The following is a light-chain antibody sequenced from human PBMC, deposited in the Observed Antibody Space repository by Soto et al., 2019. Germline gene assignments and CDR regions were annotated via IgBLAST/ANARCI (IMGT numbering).Light chain of an antibody. CDR2: DAS. CDR3: QQYESFSAT. J-gene: IGKJ1*01. V-gene: IGKV1-5*01. CDR1: QSISLS. Sequence: DIRMTQSPSTLSAFVGDRVTITCRASQSISLSLAWYQQKPGKAPDLLISDASNLERVVPSRFSGSGSETEFTLTISSLQPDDFATYYCQQYESFSATFGPGTKV.